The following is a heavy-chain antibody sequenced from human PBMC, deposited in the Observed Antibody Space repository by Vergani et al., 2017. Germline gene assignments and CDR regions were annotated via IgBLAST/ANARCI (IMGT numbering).Heavy chain of an antibody. V-gene: IGHV3-21*01. CDR1: GFTFSSYS. Sequence: EVQLVESGGGLVKPGGSLRLSCAASGFTFSSYSMNWVRQAPGKGLEWVSSISSSSSYIYYADSVKGRFTISRDNAKNSLYLQMNSLRAEDTAVYYCARGGYGDYYYYYYMDVWGQGTTVTVSS. J-gene: IGHJ6*03. CDR3: ARGGYGDYYYYYYMDV. CDR2: ISSSSSYI. D-gene: IGHD4-17*01.